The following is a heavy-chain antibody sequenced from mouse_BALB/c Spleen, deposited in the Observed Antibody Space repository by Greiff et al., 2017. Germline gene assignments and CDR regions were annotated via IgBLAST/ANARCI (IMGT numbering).Heavy chain of an antibody. CDR1: GFSLTGYG. CDR3: AREGVYDGNHYAMDY. CDR2: IWGDGST. D-gene: IGHD2-1*01. V-gene: IGHV2-6-7*01. Sequence: VQLQQSGPGLVAPSQSLSITCTVSGFSLTGYGVNWVRQPPGKGLEWLGMIWGDGSTDYNSALKSRLSISKDNSKSQVFLKMSSLQTDDTARYYCAREGVYDGNHYAMDYWGQGTSVTVSS. J-gene: IGHJ4*01.